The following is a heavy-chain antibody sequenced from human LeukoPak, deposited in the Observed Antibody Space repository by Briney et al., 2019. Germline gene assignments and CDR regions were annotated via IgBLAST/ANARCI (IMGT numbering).Heavy chain of an antibody. V-gene: IGHV3-23*01. J-gene: IGHJ4*02. CDR3: AKWAGSGAQTKRYFGPFDS. CDR2: ISADGGGT. Sequence: PGGSVRLSCAASGFTFSNWAITWVRQAPGVGLEWVSSISADGGGTYYADSVKGRFTVSRDNSKNTLYLDINSLRVEDTAVYYCAKWAGSGAQTKRYFGPFDSWGQGTLVTVSS. D-gene: IGHD3-3*01. CDR1: GFTFSNWA.